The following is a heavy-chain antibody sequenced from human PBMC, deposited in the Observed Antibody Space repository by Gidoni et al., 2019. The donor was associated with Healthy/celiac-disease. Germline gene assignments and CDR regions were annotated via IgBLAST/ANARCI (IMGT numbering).Heavy chain of an antibody. J-gene: IGHJ6*02. CDR2: IIPILGIA. Sequence: QVQLVQSGAEVKKPGSSVKVSCKASGGTFSSYTLSWVRQAPGQGLEWMGRIIPILGIANYAQKFQGRVTITADKSTSTAYMELSSLRSEDTAVYYCARFSSVVVPAATGAEDYYYYYGMDVWGQGTTVTVSS. CDR1: GGTFSSYT. CDR3: ARFSSVVVPAATGAEDYYYYYGMDV. D-gene: IGHD2-2*01. V-gene: IGHV1-69*02.